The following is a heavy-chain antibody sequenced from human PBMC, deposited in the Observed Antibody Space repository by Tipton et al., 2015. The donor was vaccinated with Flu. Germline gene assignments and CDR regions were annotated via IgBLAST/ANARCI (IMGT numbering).Heavy chain of an antibody. J-gene: IGHJ4*02. CDR2: ISSSSSYI. Sequence: SLRLSCAASGFTFSSYSMNWVRQAPGKGLEWVSSISSSSSYIYYADSVKGRFTISRDNAKNSLYLQMNSLRAEDTAVYYCARAHHYGDYASSYYFDYWGQGTLVTVSS. CDR1: GFTFSSYS. CDR3: ARAHHYGDYASSYYFDY. V-gene: IGHV3-21*01. D-gene: IGHD4-17*01.